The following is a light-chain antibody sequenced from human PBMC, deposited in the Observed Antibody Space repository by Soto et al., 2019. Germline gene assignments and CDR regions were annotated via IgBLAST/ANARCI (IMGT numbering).Light chain of an antibody. CDR2: DAS. J-gene: IGKJ1*01. CDR1: QSISSW. CDR3: QQYNSYPWT. V-gene: IGKV1-5*01. Sequence: DIQMTQSPSTLSASVGDRVTITCRASQSISSWLAWYQQKPWKAPKLLIYDASSLESGVPSRFSGSGSGTEFTLTISSLQPEDFANYYCQQYNSYPWTFGQGTKVEIK.